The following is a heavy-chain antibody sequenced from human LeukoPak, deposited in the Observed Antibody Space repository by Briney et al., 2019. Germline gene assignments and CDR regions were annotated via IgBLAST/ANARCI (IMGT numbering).Heavy chain of an antibody. Sequence: PSETLSLTCTVSGGSINSNNYYWGWIRQPPGKGLEWIASVYYSGDTWYNPSLKSRVTISVDTSKNQFSLKLSSVTAADTAVYYCARAVVTHVFHYWGQGTLVTVSS. CDR2: VYYSGDT. V-gene: IGHV4-39*07. CDR3: ARAVVTHVFHY. D-gene: IGHD4-23*01. J-gene: IGHJ4*02. CDR1: GGSINSNNYY.